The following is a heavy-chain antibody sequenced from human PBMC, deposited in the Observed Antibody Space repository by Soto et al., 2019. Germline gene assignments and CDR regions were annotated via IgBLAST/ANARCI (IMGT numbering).Heavy chain of an antibody. V-gene: IGHV3-30-3*01. Sequence: GESLKISCAASGFTFSSYAMHWVRQAPGKGLEWVAVISYDGSNKYYADSVKGRFTISRDNSKNTLYLQMNSLRAEDTAVYYCARDKVVGATMGYYYYGMDVWGQGTTVTVSS. CDR1: GFTFSSYA. CDR3: ARDKVVGATMGYYYYGMDV. D-gene: IGHD1-26*01. CDR2: ISYDGSNK. J-gene: IGHJ6*02.